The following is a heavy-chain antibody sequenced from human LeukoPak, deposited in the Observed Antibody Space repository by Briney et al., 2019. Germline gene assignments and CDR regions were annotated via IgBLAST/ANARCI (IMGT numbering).Heavy chain of an antibody. CDR3: ARYMWFGEKERVI. J-gene: IGHJ4*02. V-gene: IGHV4-38-2*02. CDR1: GYSISSGYY. CDR2: IYHSGST. Sequence: SETLSLTCTVSGYSISSGYYWGWIRQPPGKGLEWIGSIYHSGSTYYNPSLKSRVTISVDTSKNQFSLKLSSVTAADTAVYYCARYMWFGEKERVIWGQGILVTVSS. D-gene: IGHD3-10*01.